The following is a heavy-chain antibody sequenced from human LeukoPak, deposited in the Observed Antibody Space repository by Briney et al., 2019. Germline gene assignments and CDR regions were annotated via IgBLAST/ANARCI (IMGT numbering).Heavy chain of an antibody. D-gene: IGHD6-13*01. Sequence: SETLSLTCAVYGGSFSSYYWSWIRQPPGKGLVWIGEINHSGSTNYNPSLKSRVTISVDTSKNQFSLKLSSVTAADTAVYYCARGRIAAAGTGFVFPNDYWGQGTLVTVSS. J-gene: IGHJ4*02. CDR3: ARGRIAAAGTGFVFPNDY. CDR1: GGSFSSYY. V-gene: IGHV4-34*01. CDR2: INHSGST.